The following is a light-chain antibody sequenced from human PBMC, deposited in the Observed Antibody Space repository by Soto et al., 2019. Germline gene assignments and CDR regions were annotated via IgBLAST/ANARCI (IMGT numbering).Light chain of an antibody. V-gene: IGKV3-20*01. CDR1: QSVSSSY. CDR3: QQYGSSLTWT. Sequence: EIVLTQSPGTLSLSPGERATLSCRASQSVSSSYLAWYQQKPGQAPRLLIYGASSRATGIPDRFSGSGSGTDFTLTIGRLEPEDFAVCYCQQYGSSLTWTFGQGTKVDIK. CDR2: GAS. J-gene: IGKJ1*01.